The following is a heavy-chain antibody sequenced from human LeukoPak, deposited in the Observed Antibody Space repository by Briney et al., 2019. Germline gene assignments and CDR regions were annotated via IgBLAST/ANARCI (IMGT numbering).Heavy chain of an antibody. V-gene: IGHV4-34*01. CDR2: INQSGST. Sequence: SETLSLTCGVYSGSFSGYIWSWIRQTPGKGLEWIGEINQSGSTNYNPSLESRVTISVDTSKNQFSLRLTSVTAAGTAVYYCARHPALSTLDYWGQGTLVTVSS. D-gene: IGHD5/OR15-5a*01. CDR1: SGSFSGYI. J-gene: IGHJ4*02. CDR3: ARHPALSTLDY.